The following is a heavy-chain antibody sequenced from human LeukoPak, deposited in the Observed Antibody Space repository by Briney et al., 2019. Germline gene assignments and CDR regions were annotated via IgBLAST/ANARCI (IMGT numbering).Heavy chain of an antibody. Sequence: PGGSLSLSCAASGLSVSSSYINWVRQAPGKGLEWVAIIHIDGTTYYADSLRGRFTISRDFSRNTVSLQTNSLRAEDTAVYYCARNRNWYFDLWGRGTLVTV. CDR1: GLSVSSSY. V-gene: IGHV3-66*01. CDR2: IHIDGTT. CDR3: ARNRNWYFDL. J-gene: IGHJ2*01.